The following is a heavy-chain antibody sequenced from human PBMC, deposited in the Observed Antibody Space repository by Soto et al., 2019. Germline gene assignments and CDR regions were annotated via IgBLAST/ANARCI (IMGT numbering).Heavy chain of an antibody. D-gene: IGHD5-18*01. Sequence: EVQLVESGGGLVQPGGSLRLSCAASGFTVSSNYMGWVRQAPGKRLQWVSVIYGGGSAYYADSVKGRFTISRDNSKNTLYLQMNSLRAEDTAVYYCARHGYSYGGGYFDYWGQGTLVTFSS. CDR3: ARHGYSYGGGYFDY. J-gene: IGHJ4*02. CDR1: GFTVSSNY. V-gene: IGHV3-66*04. CDR2: IYGGGSA.